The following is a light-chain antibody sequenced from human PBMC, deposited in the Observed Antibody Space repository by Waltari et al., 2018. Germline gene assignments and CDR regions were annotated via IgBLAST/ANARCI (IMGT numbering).Light chain of an antibody. V-gene: IGLV3-27*01. CDR2: KDS. CDR3: LSVTDNNGV. CDR1: VLAKKY. J-gene: IGLJ3*02. Sequence: SYELSQPSSVSVSPGQTARITCSGDVLAKKYARWFQQKPGQAPLLLIYKDSERPSGIPERVSGSSSGTTVTLTISGAQVEDEADYYCLSVTDNNGVFGGGTKLTVL.